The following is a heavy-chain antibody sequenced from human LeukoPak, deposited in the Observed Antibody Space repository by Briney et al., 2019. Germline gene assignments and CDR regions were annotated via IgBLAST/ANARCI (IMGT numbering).Heavy chain of an antibody. V-gene: IGHV3-48*03. CDR1: GFIVSSYE. CDR2: IASDGSI. D-gene: IGHD1-26*01. Sequence: PGGSLRLSCVASGFIVSSYEMNWVRQAPGKGLEWISFIASDGSIEYADSVKGRFTISRDNAKNSLYLQMNSLRAEDTAVYYCARDWKVGATTANAFDIWGQGTMVTVSS. J-gene: IGHJ3*02. CDR3: ARDWKVGATTANAFDI.